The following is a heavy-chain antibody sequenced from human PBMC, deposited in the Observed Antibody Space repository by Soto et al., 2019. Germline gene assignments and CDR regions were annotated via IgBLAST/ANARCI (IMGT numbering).Heavy chain of an antibody. Sequence: GGSLRLSCAASGFTFGDYEMSWIRQAAGKGPWWVSFLSRRHTTKYCDVSVEGAFRIARDNAARLQVRQMESPEVDGTATYFRAWSRRWYAGKDFDMWGQGRMVT. D-gene: IGHD6-13*01. CDR2: LSRRHTTK. CDR3: AWSRRWYAGKDFDM. CDR1: GFTFGDYE. V-gene: IGHV3-11*01. J-gene: IGHJ3*02.